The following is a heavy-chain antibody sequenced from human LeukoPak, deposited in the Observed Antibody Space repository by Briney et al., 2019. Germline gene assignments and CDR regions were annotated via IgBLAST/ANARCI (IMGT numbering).Heavy chain of an antibody. V-gene: IGHV4-59*01. J-gene: IGHJ4*02. CDR1: GGSISSYY. CDR3: VRVGYGDYGYYFDY. CDR2: IYYSGST. D-gene: IGHD4-17*01. Sequence: KPSETLSLTCTVSGGSISSYYWSWIRQPPGKGLEWIGYIYYSGSTNYNPSLKSRVTISVDTSKNQFSLRLSSVTAADTAVYYCVRVGYGDYGYYFDYWGQGTLVTVSS.